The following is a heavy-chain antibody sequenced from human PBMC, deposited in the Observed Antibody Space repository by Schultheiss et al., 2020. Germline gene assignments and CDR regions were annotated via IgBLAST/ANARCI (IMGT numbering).Heavy chain of an antibody. D-gene: IGHD3-16*01. CDR2: IKQDVSEQ. J-gene: IGHJ4*02. CDR1: GFTFSSYW. Sequence: GGSLRLSCAASGFTFSSYWMSWVRQAPGKGLEWVANIKQDVSEQYYVDSVKGRFTISRDNAKSSLYLQMNSLRAEDTAIYYCTKLGALAFDYWGQGTLVTVSS. CDR3: TKLGALAFDY. V-gene: IGHV3-7*01.